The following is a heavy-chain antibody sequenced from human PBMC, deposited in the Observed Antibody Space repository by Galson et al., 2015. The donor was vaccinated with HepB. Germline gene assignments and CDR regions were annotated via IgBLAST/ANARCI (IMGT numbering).Heavy chain of an antibody. CDR2: INPNSGGT. Sequence: SVKVSCKASGYTFTGYYMHWVRQAPGQGLEWMGWINPNSGGTNYAQKFQGWVTMTRDTSISTAYMELSRLRSDDTAVYYCARGGFLEAVRNWFDPWGQGTLVTVSS. D-gene: IGHD1-1*01. CDR3: ARGGFLEAVRNWFDP. V-gene: IGHV1-2*04. J-gene: IGHJ5*02. CDR1: GYTFTGYY.